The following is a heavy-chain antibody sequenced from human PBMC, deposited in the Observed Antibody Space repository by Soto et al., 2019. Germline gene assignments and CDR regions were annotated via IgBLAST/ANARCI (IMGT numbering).Heavy chain of an antibody. Sequence: GGSLRLSCAASGFTFSNAWMNWVRQAPGKGLEWVGRIKSKTDGGTTDYAAPVKGRFTISRDNSKNTLYLQMNSLRAEDTAVYYCAKDRLSGSYHRNFDYWGQGTLVTVPS. CDR2: IKSKTDGGTT. V-gene: IGHV3-15*07. CDR3: AKDRLSGSYHRNFDY. J-gene: IGHJ4*02. D-gene: IGHD1-26*01. CDR1: GFTFSNAW.